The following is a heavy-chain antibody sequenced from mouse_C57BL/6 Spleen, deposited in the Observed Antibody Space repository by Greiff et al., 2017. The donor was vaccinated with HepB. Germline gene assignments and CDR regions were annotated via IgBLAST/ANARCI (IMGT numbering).Heavy chain of an antibody. CDR3: ASGSSVDPFDY. CDR1: GYTFTSYW. D-gene: IGHD1-1*01. J-gene: IGHJ2*01. CDR2: IDPSDSYT. Sequence: QVQLQQPGAELVKPGASVKLSCKASGYTFTSYWMQWVKQRPGQGLEWIGEIDPSDSYTNYNQKFKGKATLTVDTSSSTAYMQLSSLTSEDSAVYYCASGSSVDPFDYWGQGTTLTVSS. V-gene: IGHV1-50*01.